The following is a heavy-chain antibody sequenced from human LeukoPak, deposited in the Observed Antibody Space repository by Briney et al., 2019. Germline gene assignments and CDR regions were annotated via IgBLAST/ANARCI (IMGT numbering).Heavy chain of an antibody. CDR3: ARATITMTVGIPADGSDI. CDR2: IYYSGNT. CDR1: GASISSGDYY. Sequence: SETLSLTCTVSGASISSGDYYWSWIRQPPGKGLEWIGYIYYSGNTYYNPSLKSRLIISIDTSKKQFSLKLSSVTAADTAVYYCARATITMTVGIPADGSDIWGQGTVVTVSS. J-gene: IGHJ3*02. D-gene: IGHD3-22*01. V-gene: IGHV4-30-4*08.